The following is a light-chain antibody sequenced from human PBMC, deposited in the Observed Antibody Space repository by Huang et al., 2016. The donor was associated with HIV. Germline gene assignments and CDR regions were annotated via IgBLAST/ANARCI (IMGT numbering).Light chain of an antibody. J-gene: IGKJ1*01. CDR1: QNINKN. CDR3: QQYNDWAT. Sequence: EIVMTQSPATLSVSPGERATLSCRASQNINKNLAWYQLKPGQAPRLLVYGASNRAAGIPARFSGSGSGTAFTLTINSLQSEDLTVYYCQQYNDWATFGQGTKVEIK. V-gene: IGKV3-15*01. CDR2: GAS.